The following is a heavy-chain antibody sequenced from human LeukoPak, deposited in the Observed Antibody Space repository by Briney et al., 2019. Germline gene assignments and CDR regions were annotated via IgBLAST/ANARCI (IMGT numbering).Heavy chain of an antibody. CDR3: ATSVVVIVDAFDT. V-gene: IGHV1-24*01. Sequence: ASGKVSCKVSGYTLTELSMHWVRQAPGKGLEWMGGFDPEDGESIYAQKFQGRVTMTEDTSTDTAYMELSSLISEDTAVYYCATSVVVIVDAFDTWGQGTMVTVSS. CDR2: FDPEDGES. D-gene: IGHD3-22*01. J-gene: IGHJ3*02. CDR1: GYTLTELS.